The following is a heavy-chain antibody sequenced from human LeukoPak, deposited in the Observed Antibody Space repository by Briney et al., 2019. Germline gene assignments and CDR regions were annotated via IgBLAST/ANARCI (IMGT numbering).Heavy chain of an antibody. V-gene: IGHV3-66*01. CDR2: IYSRGDT. J-gene: IGHJ6*03. Sequence: GGSLRLSCAASEFIVSINYMTWVRQAPGKGLEWVSLIYSRGDTKYADSVKGRFTISRDNSKNTLYLQMSSLRTEDTAVYYCARDGVVSGWYSGYYYYYMDVWGKGTTVTISS. CDR1: EFIVSINY. D-gene: IGHD6-13*01. CDR3: ARDGVVSGWYSGYYYYYMDV.